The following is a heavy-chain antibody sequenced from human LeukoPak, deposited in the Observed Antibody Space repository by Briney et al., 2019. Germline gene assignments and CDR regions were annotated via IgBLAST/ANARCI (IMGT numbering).Heavy chain of an antibody. CDR1: GGSISSRGYY. CDR2: MYYSGST. D-gene: IGHD6-13*01. V-gene: IGHV4-39*07. J-gene: IGHJ4*02. Sequence: SETLSLTCTVSGGSISSRGYYWGWIRQSPGKGLEWIGSMYYSGSTYYNPSLNSRVTISRDTSKNHFSLQLSSVTAADTAVYYCATGVHGIAAAGDYYFDYWGRGTLVTVSS. CDR3: ATGVHGIAAAGDYYFDY.